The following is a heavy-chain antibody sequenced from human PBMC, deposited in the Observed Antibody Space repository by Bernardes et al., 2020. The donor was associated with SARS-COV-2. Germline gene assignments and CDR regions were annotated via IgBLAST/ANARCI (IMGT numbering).Heavy chain of an antibody. CDR3: ATAEGYSSSWYYFDY. D-gene: IGHD6-13*01. CDR2: ISNSGGST. J-gene: IGHJ4*02. CDR1: EFTFSSYA. V-gene: IGHV3-23*01. Sequence: GGSLRLSCAASEFTFSSYAMSWVRQAPGKGLEWVSAISNSGGSTYYADSVKGRFTISRDNSKNTLYLQMNSLRAEDTAVYYCATAEGYSSSWYYFDYWGQGTLVTVSS.